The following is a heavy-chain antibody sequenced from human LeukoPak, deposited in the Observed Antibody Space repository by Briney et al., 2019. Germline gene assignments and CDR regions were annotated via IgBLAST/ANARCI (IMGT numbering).Heavy chain of an antibody. CDR3: ARELRYFDWSGMDV. J-gene: IGHJ6*02. D-gene: IGHD3-9*01. CDR1: GDSISIYY. CDR2: IYNSGST. V-gene: IGHV4-59*12. Sequence: SETLSLTCSVSGDSISIYYWSWIRQPPGKGLEWIGYIYNSGSTNYNPSLKSRVTISVDTSKNQFSLKLSSVTAADTAVYYCARELRYFDWSGMDVWGQGTTVTVSS.